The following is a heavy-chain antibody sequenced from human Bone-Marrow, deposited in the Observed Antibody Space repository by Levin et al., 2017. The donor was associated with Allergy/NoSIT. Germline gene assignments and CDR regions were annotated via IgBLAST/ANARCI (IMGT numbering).Heavy chain of an antibody. CDR2: TRYDESKT. V-gene: IGHV3-33*01. D-gene: IGHD4-11*01. CDR3: ARDPSPYSNYVANWFEH. Sequence: QSGGSLRLSCAASGFTFSNYGLHWVRQAPGKGLEWVAVTRYDESKTYYADSVKGRFTISRDNSKHTLYLQMNGLRVEDTAIYYCARDPSPYSNYVANWFEHWGQGTLVTVSS. CDR1: GFTFSNYG. J-gene: IGHJ5*02.